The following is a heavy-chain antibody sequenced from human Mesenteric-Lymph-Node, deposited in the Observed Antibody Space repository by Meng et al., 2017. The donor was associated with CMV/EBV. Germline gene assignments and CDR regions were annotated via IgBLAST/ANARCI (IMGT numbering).Heavy chain of an antibody. CDR3: ARGRERGGLYYGSRDKGLFDH. D-gene: IGHD3-22*01. CDR2: MFYSGRN. V-gene: IGHV4-59*01. CDR1: SYY. Sequence: SYYWSWIRQPPGKGLEWIAYMFYSGRNKYNPSLQSRVTISADTSKNQFSLQLNSVTAADTAVYYCARGRERGGLYYGSRDKGLFDHWGQGILVTVSS. J-gene: IGHJ4*02.